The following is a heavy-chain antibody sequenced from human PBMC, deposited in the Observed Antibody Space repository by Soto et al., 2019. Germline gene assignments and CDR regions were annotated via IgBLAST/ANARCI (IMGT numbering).Heavy chain of an antibody. CDR1: GGTFSSYA. Sequence: GASVKVSCKASGGTFSSYAISWVRQAPGQGLEWMGGIIPIFGTANYAQKFQGRVTITADESTSTAYMELSSLRSEDTAAYYCASTPVYYYDSSGNDAFDIWGQGTMVTVSS. J-gene: IGHJ3*02. CDR3: ASTPVYYYDSSGNDAFDI. D-gene: IGHD3-22*01. CDR2: IIPIFGTA. V-gene: IGHV1-69*13.